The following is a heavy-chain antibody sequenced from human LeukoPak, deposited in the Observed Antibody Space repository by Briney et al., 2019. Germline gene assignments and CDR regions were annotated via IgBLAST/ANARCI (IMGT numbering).Heavy chain of an antibody. J-gene: IGHJ4*02. CDR2: IDWDDDK. V-gene: IGHV2-70*11. CDR1: GFSLSTSGMC. Sequence: SGPALVKPTQTLTLTCTFSGFSLSTSGMCVSWIRQPPGKALEWLARIDWDDDKYYSTSLKTRLTISKDTSKDQVVLTMTNMDPVDTATYYCARAARSSSEAWGYFDYWGQGTLVTVSS. D-gene: IGHD6-13*01. CDR3: ARAARSSSEAWGYFDY.